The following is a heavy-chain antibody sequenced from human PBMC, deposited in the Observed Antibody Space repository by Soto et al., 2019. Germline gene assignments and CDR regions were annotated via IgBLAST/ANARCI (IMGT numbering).Heavy chain of an antibody. CDR3: AREVGTQNDH. J-gene: IGHJ4*02. Sequence: QVQLVQSGTEVKKPGAPVKVSCKASGYTFTTYGINWVRQAPGQGLEWMGWISTYNGNTDYAQKFQGRVTMTTEKSTDTVYMELRSLRSDDTAVYYCAREVGTQNDHWGQGPLVIVSS. V-gene: IGHV1-18*01. CDR2: ISTYNGNT. CDR1: GYTFTTYG.